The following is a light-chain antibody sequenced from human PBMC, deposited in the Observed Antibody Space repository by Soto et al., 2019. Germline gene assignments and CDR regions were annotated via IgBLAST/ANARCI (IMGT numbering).Light chain of an antibody. CDR1: SSDVGSYNL. Sequence: QSDLTQPASVSRSPGQSITISCTGTSSDVGSYNLVSWYQQHPGKAPKLMIYEGSKRPSGVSNRFSGSKSGNTASLTISGLQAEDEADYYCCSYAGSSTLYVVFGGGTKVTVL. J-gene: IGLJ2*01. CDR3: CSYAGSSTLYVV. CDR2: EGS. V-gene: IGLV2-23*01.